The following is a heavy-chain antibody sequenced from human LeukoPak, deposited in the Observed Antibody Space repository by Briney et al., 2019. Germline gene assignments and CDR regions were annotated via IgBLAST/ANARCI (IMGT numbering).Heavy chain of an antibody. CDR1: GGSFSGYY. CDR3: ARRTETVLTTVANGFDI. CDR2: INHSGST. J-gene: IGHJ3*02. D-gene: IGHD4-17*01. Sequence: SETLSLTCAVYGGSFSGYYWSWIRQSPGKGLEWIGEINHSGSTYYNPSLKSRVAISVDTSKNHFSLRLSSVTAADTAVYYCARRTETVLTTVANGFDIWGQGTMVTVSS. V-gene: IGHV4-34*01.